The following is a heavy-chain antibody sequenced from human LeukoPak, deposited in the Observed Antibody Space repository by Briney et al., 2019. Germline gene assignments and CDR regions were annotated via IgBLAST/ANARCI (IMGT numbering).Heavy chain of an antibody. CDR1: GFTFSSYA. D-gene: IGHD2-15*01. CDR2: INWNGGST. V-gene: IGHV3-20*04. J-gene: IGHJ4*02. CDR3: TADIVVVVAATIVDY. Sequence: GGSLRLSCAASGFTFSSYAMSWVRQAPGKGLEWVSGINWNGGSTGYADSVKGRFTISRDNAKNSLYLQMNSLKTEDTAVYYCTADIVVVVAATIVDYWGQGTLVTVSS.